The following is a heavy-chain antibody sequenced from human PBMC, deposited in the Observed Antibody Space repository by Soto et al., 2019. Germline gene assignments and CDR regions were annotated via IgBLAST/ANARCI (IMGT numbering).Heavy chain of an antibody. V-gene: IGHV3-30-3*01. Sequence: QVQLVESGGGVVQPGRSLRLSCVGSGFTFSFYSMHWVRQAPGKGLEWVAAISYDGSNKYYSDSVKGRFTISRDTSKITLYLQMSSLRAEDTAVYYCARDLEEGGTGYSDGFDIWGQGTMVTVSS. CDR2: ISYDGSNK. J-gene: IGHJ3*02. D-gene: IGHD3-9*01. CDR1: GFTFSFYS. CDR3: ARDLEEGGTGYSDGFDI.